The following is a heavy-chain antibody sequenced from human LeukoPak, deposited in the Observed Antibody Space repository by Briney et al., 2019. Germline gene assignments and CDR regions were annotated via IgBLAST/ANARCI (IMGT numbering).Heavy chain of an antibody. Sequence: PSETLSLTCTVSDSSTSGYYWSWIRQPAGKGLEWIGRIYPSGSTNYNPSLQSRVTMSIGTSRNQFSLKLSSVSAADTAVYYCARGEYDILTGHSHYGWFDPWGQGILVTVSS. CDR1: DSSTSGYY. CDR2: IYPSGST. V-gene: IGHV4-4*07. J-gene: IGHJ5*02. CDR3: ARGEYDILTGHSHYGWFDP. D-gene: IGHD3-9*01.